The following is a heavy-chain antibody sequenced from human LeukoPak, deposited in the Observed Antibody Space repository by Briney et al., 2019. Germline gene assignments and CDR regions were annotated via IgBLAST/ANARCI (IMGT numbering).Heavy chain of an antibody. CDR2: IYTSGST. D-gene: IGHD3-9*01. CDR1: GGSISSYC. Sequence: SETLSLTCTVSGGSISSYCWSWIRQPAGKGLEWIGRIYTSGSTNYNPSLKSRVTMSVDTSKNQFSLKLSSVTAADTAVYYCARVTILTGSYYYYYMDVWGKGTTVTVSS. CDR3: ARVTILTGSYYYYYMDV. J-gene: IGHJ6*03. V-gene: IGHV4-4*07.